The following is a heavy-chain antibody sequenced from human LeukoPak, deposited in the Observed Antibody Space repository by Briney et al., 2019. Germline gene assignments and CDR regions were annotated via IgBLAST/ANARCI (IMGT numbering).Heavy chain of an antibody. CDR2: ISGSASST. V-gene: IGHV3-23*01. CDR3: ASTMVRGVP. D-gene: IGHD3-10*01. Sequence: GGSLRLSCAASGFTFSNYAMSWVRQAPGKGLEWVSAISGSASSTYHADSVKGRFTISRDNAKNTLYLQMNSLRAEDTAVYYCASTMVRGVPWGQGTLVTVSS. J-gene: IGHJ5*02. CDR1: GFTFSNYA.